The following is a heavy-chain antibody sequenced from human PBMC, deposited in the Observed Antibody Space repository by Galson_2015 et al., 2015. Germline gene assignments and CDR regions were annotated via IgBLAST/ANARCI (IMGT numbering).Heavy chain of an antibody. Sequence: LRLSCAASGFTFSSYGMHWVRQAPGKGLEWVAVISYDGSNKYYADSVKGRFTISRDNSRNTLYLQMNSLRAEDTAVYYCAKSRTYSSSWYPDYYYGMDVWGQGTTVTVSS. J-gene: IGHJ6*02. CDR3: AKSRTYSSSWYPDYYYGMDV. CDR2: ISYDGSNK. D-gene: IGHD6-13*01. V-gene: IGHV3-30*18. CDR1: GFTFSSYG.